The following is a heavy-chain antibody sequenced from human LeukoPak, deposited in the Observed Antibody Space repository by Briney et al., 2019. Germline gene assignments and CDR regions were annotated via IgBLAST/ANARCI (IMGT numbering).Heavy chain of an antibody. D-gene: IGHD3-10*01. CDR2: ISAYNGNT. CDR3: ARNLYGSGYKDAFDI. Sequence: ASVKVSCKASGYTFTSYGISWVRQAPGQGLEWMGWISAYNGNTNYAQKLQGRVTMTTDTSTSTAYMELRSLRSDDTAVYYCARNLYGSGYKDAFDIWGQGTMVTVSS. CDR1: GYTFTSYG. J-gene: IGHJ3*02. V-gene: IGHV1-18*01.